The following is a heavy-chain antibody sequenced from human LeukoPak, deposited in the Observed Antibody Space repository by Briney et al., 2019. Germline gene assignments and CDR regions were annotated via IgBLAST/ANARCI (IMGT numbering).Heavy chain of an antibody. CDR3: AKPHLAYCSTTGCSLGF. V-gene: IGHV3-23*01. J-gene: IGHJ4*02. D-gene: IGHD2-2*01. CDR1: GFTFSNYA. Sequence: PGGSLRLSCAASGFTFSNYAMSWVRQAPGKGLEWVSGISGSGGNTYYGDSVKGRFTISRDNSKNTLYLQMSSLRAEDTAIYYCAKPHLAYCSTTGCSLGFWGQGTLVTVSS. CDR2: ISGSGGNT.